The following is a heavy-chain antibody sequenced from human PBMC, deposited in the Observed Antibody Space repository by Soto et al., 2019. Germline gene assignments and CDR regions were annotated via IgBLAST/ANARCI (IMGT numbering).Heavy chain of an antibody. Sequence: PGGSLRLSCAASGFTFSKYAMSWVRQAPGQGLEWVSGISGSPDITRYADSVKGRFTISRDNSKNLLFLQMNSLRSDDTAVYYCARDRGVYSSSSGRPDYWGQGTLVTVSS. J-gene: IGHJ4*02. D-gene: IGHD6-6*01. CDR1: GFTFSKYA. CDR3: ARDRGVYSSSSGRPDY. CDR2: ISGSPDIT. V-gene: IGHV3-23*01.